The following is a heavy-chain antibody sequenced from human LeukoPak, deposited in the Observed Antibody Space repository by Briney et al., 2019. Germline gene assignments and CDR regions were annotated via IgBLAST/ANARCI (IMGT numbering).Heavy chain of an antibody. J-gene: IGHJ6*03. CDR1: GFTFSSYS. CDR3: AREAAAAYYYYMDV. CDR2: ISSSSSTI. V-gene: IGHV3-48*04. Sequence: PGGSLRLSCAASGFTFSSYSMNWVRQAPGKGLEWVSYISSSSSTIYYADSVKGRFTISRDNAKNSLYLRMNSLRAEDTAVYYCAREAAAAYYYYMDVWGKGTTVTVSS. D-gene: IGHD6-13*01.